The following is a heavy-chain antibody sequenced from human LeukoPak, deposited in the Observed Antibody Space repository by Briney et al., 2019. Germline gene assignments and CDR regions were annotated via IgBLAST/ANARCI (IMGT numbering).Heavy chain of an antibody. CDR2: IKYDGSEK. D-gene: IGHD3-16*02. Sequence: GGSLRLSCSASGFTFSDYMMSWVRQAPGKGLEWLANIKYDGSEKYLVDSVKGRFIISRDNSKNSLYLQMNSRRAEDTAVYYCARDEGVSHVTYRFDDWGQGTLVTVSS. CDR1: GFTFSDYM. J-gene: IGHJ4*02. CDR3: ARDEGVSHVTYRFDD. V-gene: IGHV3-7*03.